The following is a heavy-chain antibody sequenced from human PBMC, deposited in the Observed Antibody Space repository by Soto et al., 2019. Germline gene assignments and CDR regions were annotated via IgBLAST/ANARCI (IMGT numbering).Heavy chain of an antibody. CDR3: ARGPRWLQLQYFQH. CDR2: XNXXGXT. D-gene: IGHD5-12*01. Sequence: SETLSLTFTVYGGDFSAYHWHWVRQPPGKGLEXIGXXNXXGXTXXXPXXXSRVTMSLDTSKNHFSLKLTSVTAADTAVYYCARGPRWLQLQYFQHWGQGTLVPVSS. V-gene: IGHV4-34*01. CDR1: GGDFSAYH. J-gene: IGHJ1*01.